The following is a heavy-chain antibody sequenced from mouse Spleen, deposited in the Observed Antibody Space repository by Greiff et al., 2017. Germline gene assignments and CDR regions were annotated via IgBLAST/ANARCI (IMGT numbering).Heavy chain of an antibody. CDR3: ARRYDRAWFAY. CDR1: GFTFSSYA. CDR2: ISSGGSYT. J-gene: IGHJ3*01. D-gene: IGHD2-14*01. Sequence: EVKLMESGGGLVKPGGSLKLSCAASGFTFSSYAMSWVRQTPEKRLEWVATISSGGSYTYYPDSVKGRFTISRDNAKNTLYLQMSSLRSEDTAMYYCARRYDRAWFAYWGQGTLVTVSA. V-gene: IGHV5-9-1*01.